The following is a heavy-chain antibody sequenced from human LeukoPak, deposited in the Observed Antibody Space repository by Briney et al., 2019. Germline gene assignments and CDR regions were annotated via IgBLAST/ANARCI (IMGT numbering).Heavy chain of an antibody. CDR3: AKPVIPSSYQETYYMDV. CDR2: IRHDESRT. V-gene: IGHV3-30*02. D-gene: IGHD2-21*01. CDR1: GFTFSSYA. J-gene: IGHJ6*03. Sequence: GGSLRLSCAASGFTFSSYAMSWVRQAPGKGLEWVAYIRHDESRTFYADPVKGRFTISRDDSKNTLYLQMHILRAEDTALYYCAKPVIPSSYQETYYMDVWGKGTTVTVSS.